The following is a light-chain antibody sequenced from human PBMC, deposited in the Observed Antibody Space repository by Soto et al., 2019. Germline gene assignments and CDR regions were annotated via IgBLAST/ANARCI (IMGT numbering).Light chain of an antibody. V-gene: IGKV1-5*01. CDR2: DAS. J-gene: IGKJ1*01. CDR1: QSISRW. Sequence: DIQMTQSPSTLSASVGDRVTMTCRASQSISRWLAWHQQKPGKAPKLLIYDASSLERGVPSRISGSGSGTEFTLTISSLQPDDVATYYCQQYNSYSPWTFGQGTKVDTK. CDR3: QQYNSYSPWT.